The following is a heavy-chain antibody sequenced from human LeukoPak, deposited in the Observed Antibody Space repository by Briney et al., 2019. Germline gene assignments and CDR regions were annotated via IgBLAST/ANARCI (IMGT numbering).Heavy chain of an antibody. V-gene: IGHV3-9*01. CDR3: AKDATAVPGTAYMHF. CDR1: GFTFDDYA. J-gene: IGHJ6*04. CDR2: ISWNSGSI. D-gene: IGHD6-13*01. Sequence: GGSLRLSCAASGFTFDDYAMHWVRQAAGKGLEWVSGISWNSGSIGYADCVKGGFTISRDNAKNSLYLQMPSLRAQHTTLYYCAKDATAVPGTAYMHFWGKGTKATISS.